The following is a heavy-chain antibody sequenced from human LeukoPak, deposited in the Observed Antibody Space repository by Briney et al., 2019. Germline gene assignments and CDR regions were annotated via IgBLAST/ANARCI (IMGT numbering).Heavy chain of an antibody. J-gene: IGHJ4*02. D-gene: IGHD3-9*01. CDR3: SRGPYDILTGYYGYYFDY. CDR1: GFTFSSYW. V-gene: IGHV3-74*01. Sequence: PGGSLRLSCAASGFTFSSYWMHWVRQAPGKGLVWVSRINSDGSSTSYADSVKGRFTISRDNAKNPLYLQMNSLRAEDTAVYYCSRGPYDILTGYYGYYFDYWGQGTLVTVSS. CDR2: INSDGSST.